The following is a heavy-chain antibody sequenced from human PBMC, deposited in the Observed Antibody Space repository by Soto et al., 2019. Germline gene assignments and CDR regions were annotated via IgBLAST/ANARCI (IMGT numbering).Heavy chain of an antibody. V-gene: IGHV4-30-4*01. CDR1: VGSVSSRDYY. D-gene: IGHD2-2*01. CDR2: IYFSGST. J-gene: IGHJ6*02. CDR3: ARDPMPDHYYYGMDI. Sequence: SETLSLTCTVSVGSVSSRDYYWSWVRQSPGKGLEWIGYIYFSGSTYFNPSLKSRISMSVDTSKNQFSLRLRSVTAADTAVYYCARDPMPDHYYYGMDIWGQGTAVTVSS.